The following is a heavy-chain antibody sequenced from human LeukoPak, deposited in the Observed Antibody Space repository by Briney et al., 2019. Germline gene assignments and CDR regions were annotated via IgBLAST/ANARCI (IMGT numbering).Heavy chain of an antibody. CDR3: ARDAAIYDNSAYYYLW. D-gene: IGHD3-22*01. CDR2: IIPIFGTE. J-gene: IGHJ4*02. CDR1: GGTFSRYA. V-gene: IGHV1-69*13. Sequence: ASVTVSCKASGGTFSRYAISWVRQAPGQGLEWMGGIIPIFGTENYAQKFQGRVTITADESSSTAYMELSSLRSEDTAVYYCARDAAIYDNSAYYYLWWGQGTLVTVSS.